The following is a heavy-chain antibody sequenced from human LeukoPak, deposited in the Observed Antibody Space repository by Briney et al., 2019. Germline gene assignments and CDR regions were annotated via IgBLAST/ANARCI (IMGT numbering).Heavy chain of an antibody. J-gene: IGHJ5*02. CDR1: GHTFTSYY. V-gene: IGHV1-46*01. D-gene: IGHD1-7*01. CDR2: INPSGGST. Sequence: RASVKVSCKASGHTFTSYYMHWVRQAPGQGLEWMGIINPSGGSTSYAQKFQGRVTMTRDMSTSTVYMELSSLRSEDTAVYYCARASPYNWNYGWFDPWGQGTLVTVSS. CDR3: ARASPYNWNYGWFDP.